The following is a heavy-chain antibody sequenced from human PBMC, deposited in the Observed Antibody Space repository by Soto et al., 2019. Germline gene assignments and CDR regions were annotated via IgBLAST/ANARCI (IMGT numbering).Heavy chain of an antibody. Sequence: EVQLVESGGGLVQPGGSLRLSCAASGFTFSSYWMSWVRQAPGKGLVWVANIKQDGSETYYVDSVKGRFTISRDNAKNSLYLQRNSLRAEATDVYYCARRDSSCWYIDCWRQGSVVTVSS. CDR2: IKQDGSET. CDR3: ARRDSSCWYIDC. CDR1: GFTFSSYW. V-gene: IGHV3-7*01. J-gene: IGHJ4*02. D-gene: IGHD6-19*01.